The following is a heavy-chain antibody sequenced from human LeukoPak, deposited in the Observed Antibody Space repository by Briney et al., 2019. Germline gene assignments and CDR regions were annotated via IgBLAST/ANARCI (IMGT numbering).Heavy chain of an antibody. CDR3: IAASY. CDR2: IKSKTDGGTT. D-gene: IGHD6-13*01. V-gene: IGHV3-15*01. J-gene: IGHJ4*02. CDR1: GFTSSNAW. Sequence: GGSLRLTCAASGFTSSNAWRSWVRQAPGKGLEWVGRIKSKTDGGTTDYAAPVKGRFTISRDDSKSTLYLQMNSLKPEDTAVYYCIAASYWGQGTLVTVSS.